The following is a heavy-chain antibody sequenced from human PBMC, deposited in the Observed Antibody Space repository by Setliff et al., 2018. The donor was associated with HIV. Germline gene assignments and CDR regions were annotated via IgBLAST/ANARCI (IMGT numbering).Heavy chain of an antibody. CDR1: GGSISIGGYY. J-gene: IGHJ6*03. Sequence: PSETLSLTCTVSGGSISIGGYYWGWIRQHPGKGLEWIGYIYHNGSTYYNPSLKSRVIISVDTSKNQFSLKLSSVTAADTAVYCCARGGGSRAATSSYYYMDVWGKGTTVTVSS. V-gene: IGHV4-31*03. D-gene: IGHD2-15*01. CDR3: ARGGGSRAATSSYYYMDV. CDR2: IYHNGST.